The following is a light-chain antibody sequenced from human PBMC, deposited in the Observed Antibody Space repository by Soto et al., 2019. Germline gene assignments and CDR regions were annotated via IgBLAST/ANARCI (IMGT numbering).Light chain of an antibody. J-gene: IGKJ1*01. CDR1: QGIGGR. CDR3: LQAYTFPRT. CDR2: RAS. V-gene: IGKV1-12*01. Sequence: DIHMTQSASSVSASVGNSVTIACRASQGIGGRLAWFQQKQGKAPQLLIYRASTLQSGVPSRFSGSGYGADLILTINSLQTEDFATYYCLQAYTFPRTFGQGTKVDIK.